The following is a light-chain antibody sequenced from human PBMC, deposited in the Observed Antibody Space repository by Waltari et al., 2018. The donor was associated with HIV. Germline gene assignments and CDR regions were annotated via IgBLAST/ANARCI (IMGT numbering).Light chain of an antibody. Sequence: IVLTQSPATLSLSPGERATLSCRSSQSLSIYFAWYQQKPGQAPRLLIYDASNRAAGTSARFSCSGSGTDFTLTISTLEPENSAVYYRQQRSTWWTFGQGTKVEIK. CDR2: DAS. CDR1: QSLSIY. CDR3: QQRSTWWT. V-gene: IGKV3-11*01. J-gene: IGKJ1*01.